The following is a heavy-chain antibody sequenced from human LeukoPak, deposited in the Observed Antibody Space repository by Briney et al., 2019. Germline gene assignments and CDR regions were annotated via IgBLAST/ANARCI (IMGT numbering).Heavy chain of an antibody. CDR2: IYSSGST. V-gene: IGHV4-4*07. D-gene: IGHD1-26*01. CDR3: ARDRVGAMDFDY. J-gene: IGHJ4*02. Sequence: SETLSLTCSVSDGSISSYHWSWIRQPAGKGLEWIGRIYSSGSTNYNPSLKSRVTISGDKSKNQLSLKLSSVTAADTAVYYCARDRVGAMDFDYWGQGTLVTVSS. CDR1: DGSISSYH.